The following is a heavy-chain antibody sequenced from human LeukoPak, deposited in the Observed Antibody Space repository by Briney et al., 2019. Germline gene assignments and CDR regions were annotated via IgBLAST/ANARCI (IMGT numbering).Heavy chain of an antibody. V-gene: IGHV3-11*04. CDR2: IGGSASNI. CDR1: GLTVTDYY. CDR3: ARAGKYYYYYMDV. Sequence: GSLLLSCAASGLTVTDYYMHWIRQAPGKGLEWVSFIGGSASNIYYADSVKGRFTISRDNAKNSLYLQMNSLRAEDTAVYYCARAGKYYYYYMDVWGKGTTVTVS. J-gene: IGHJ6*03.